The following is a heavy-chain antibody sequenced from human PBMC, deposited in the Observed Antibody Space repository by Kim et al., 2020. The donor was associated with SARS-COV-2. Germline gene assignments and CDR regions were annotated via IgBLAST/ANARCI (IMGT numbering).Heavy chain of an antibody. J-gene: IGHJ5*02. Sequence: SETLSLTCTVSGGSISSSSYYWGWIRQPPGKGLEWIGSIYYSGSTYYNPSLKSRVTISVDTSKNQFSLKLSSVTAADTAVYYCARLPFLVPGLNWFDPWGQGTLVTVSS. CDR3: ARLPFLVPGLNWFDP. CDR1: GGSISSSSYY. CDR2: IYYSGST. V-gene: IGHV4-39*01. D-gene: IGHD3-10*01.